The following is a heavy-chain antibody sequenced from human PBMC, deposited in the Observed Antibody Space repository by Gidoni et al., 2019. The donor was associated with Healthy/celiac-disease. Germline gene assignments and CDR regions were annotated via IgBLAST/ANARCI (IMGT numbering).Heavy chain of an antibody. J-gene: IGHJ6*02. CDR2: ISSSSSYI. CDR3: ARDRWDIVVVPEYGMDV. Sequence: EVQLVESGGGLVKPGGSLRLSCAASGFTFISYSMNWVRQAPGKGLEWVSSISSSSSYIYYADSVKGRFTISRDNAKNSLYLQMNSLRAEDTAVYYCARDRWDIVVVPEYGMDVWGQGTTVTVSS. D-gene: IGHD2-2*01. V-gene: IGHV3-21*01. CDR1: GFTFISYS.